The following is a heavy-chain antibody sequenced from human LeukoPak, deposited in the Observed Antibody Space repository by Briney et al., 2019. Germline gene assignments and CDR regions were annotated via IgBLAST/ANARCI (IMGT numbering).Heavy chain of an antibody. D-gene: IGHD3-10*01. J-gene: IGHJ4*02. V-gene: IGHV3-48*01. CDR3: ARDVYYGSGSPRLDH. CDR2: MSRSGNII. Sequence: GGPLRLSCATSGFTFSDYNMNWVRQVPGKGLESVSYMSRSGNIIYYADSVKGRFTISSDNAKNSLYLQMNSLRVEDTGVYYCARDVYYGSGSPRLDHWGQGTLVTVSS. CDR1: GFTFSDYN.